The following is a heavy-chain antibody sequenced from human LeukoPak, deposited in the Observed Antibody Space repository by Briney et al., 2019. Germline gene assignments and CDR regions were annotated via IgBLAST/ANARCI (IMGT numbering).Heavy chain of an antibody. CDR3: ASTPEYYYGMDV. CDR1: GGTFSSYA. J-gene: IGHJ6*02. V-gene: IGHV1-69*13. CDR2: IIPIFGTA. D-gene: IGHD1-14*01. Sequence: SVKVSCKASGGTFSSYAISWVRQAPGQGLEWMGGIIPIFGTANYAQKFQGRVTITADESTSTAYMELSSLRSEDTAVYYCASTPEYYYGMDVWGQGTTVTVSS.